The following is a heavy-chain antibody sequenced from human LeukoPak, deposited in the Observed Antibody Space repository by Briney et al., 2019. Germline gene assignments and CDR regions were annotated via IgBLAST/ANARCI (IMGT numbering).Heavy chain of an antibody. V-gene: IGHV1-2*02. J-gene: IGHJ5*02. Sequence: ASVKVSCKASGYTFTGYYMHWVRQAPGQGPEWMGWIYLNSGGTNYARRFQGRVTMTRDTSIGTAYMELSRLRSDDTAVYYCASRVVPAAPLLPWGQGTLVTVSS. CDR1: GYTFTGYY. CDR2: IYLNSGGT. CDR3: ASRVVPAAPLLP. D-gene: IGHD2-2*01.